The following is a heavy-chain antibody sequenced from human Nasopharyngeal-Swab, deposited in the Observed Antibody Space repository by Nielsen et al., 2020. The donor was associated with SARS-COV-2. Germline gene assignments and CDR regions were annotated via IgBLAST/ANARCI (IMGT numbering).Heavy chain of an antibody. V-gene: IGHV3-7*03. CDR3: TTDFYFDY. CDR2: IKYDGSEQ. CDR1: GFSFGSYW. J-gene: IGHJ4*02. Sequence: GESLKISCAASGFSFGSYWMSWVRQAPGKGLEWVANIKYDGSEQYYVNSVKGRFTISRDDSKNTAFLQMDSLKTEDTALYYCTTDFYFDYWGQGTLVTVSS.